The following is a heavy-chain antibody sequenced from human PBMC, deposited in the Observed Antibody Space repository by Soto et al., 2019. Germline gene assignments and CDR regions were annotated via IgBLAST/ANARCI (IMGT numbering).Heavy chain of an antibody. J-gene: IGHJ6*02. Sequence: GGSLRLSCAASGFTFSSYWMSWVRQAPGKGLEWVANIKQDGSEKYYVDSVKGRFTISRDNAKNSLYLQMNSLRAEDTAVYYCARALGYCSGGSCQYYYYYGMDVWGQGTTVTVSS. D-gene: IGHD2-15*01. CDR1: GFTFSSYW. CDR3: ARALGYCSGGSCQYYYYYGMDV. V-gene: IGHV3-7*05. CDR2: IKQDGSEK.